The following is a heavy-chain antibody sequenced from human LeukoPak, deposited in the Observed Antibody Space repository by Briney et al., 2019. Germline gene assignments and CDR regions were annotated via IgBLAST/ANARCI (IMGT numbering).Heavy chain of an antibody. J-gene: IGHJ5*02. V-gene: IGHV1-8*02. CDR3: ARGRVLRFLEWLLFTPYNWFDP. D-gene: IGHD3-3*01. Sequence: ASVKVSCKASGYTFTGYYMHWVRQAPGQGLEWMGWMNPNSGNTGYAQKFQGRVTMTRNTSISTAYMELSSLRSEDTAVYYCARGRVLRFLEWLLFTPYNWFDPWGQGTLVTVSS. CDR1: GYTFTGYY. CDR2: MNPNSGNT.